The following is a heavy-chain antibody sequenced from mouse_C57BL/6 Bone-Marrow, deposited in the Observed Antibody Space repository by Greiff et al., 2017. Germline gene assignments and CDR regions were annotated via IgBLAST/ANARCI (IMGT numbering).Heavy chain of an antibody. CDR3: AREGETGTHFDD. CDR2: ISPGSGST. V-gene: IGHV1-55*01. D-gene: IGHD4-1*01. Sequence: QVQLQQPGAELVKPGASVKMSCKASGYTFTSYWITWVKQRPGQGLEWIGDISPGSGSTNYNEKFKSKATLTVDTSSSKAYMQLSSLTSEDSAVYYCAREGETGTHFDDWGKGTTLTVSS. CDR1: GYTFTSYW. J-gene: IGHJ2*01.